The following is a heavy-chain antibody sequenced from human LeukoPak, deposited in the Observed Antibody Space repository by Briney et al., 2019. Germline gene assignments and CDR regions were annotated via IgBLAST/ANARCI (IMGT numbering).Heavy chain of an antibody. CDR2: IYHSGST. CDR1: GGSISSSGYY. J-gene: IGHJ3*02. V-gene: IGHV4-30-2*01. Sequence: SQTLSLTCTVSGGSISSSGYYWSWIRQPPGKGLEWIGYIYHSGSTYYNPSLKSRVTISVDRSKNQFSLKLSSVTAADTAVYYCASFLEYCSSTSCSLGHAFDIWGQGTMVTVSS. CDR3: ASFLEYCSSTSCSLGHAFDI. D-gene: IGHD2-2*01.